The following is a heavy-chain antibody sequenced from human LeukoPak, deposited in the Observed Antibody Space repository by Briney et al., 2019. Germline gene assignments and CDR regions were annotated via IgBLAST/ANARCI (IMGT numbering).Heavy chain of an antibody. Sequence: PGGSLRLSCAASGVTFNIYAMSWVRQAPGKGLEWVSAISGSGGSTYYADSVKGRFTISRDNSKNTLSLQMNSLRVEDTALYYCAKMVAAGNMYPLRPQHWGQGTLVTVSS. CDR3: AKMVAAGNMYPLRPQH. J-gene: IGHJ1*01. CDR1: GVTFNIYA. D-gene: IGHD6-13*01. CDR2: ISGSGGST. V-gene: IGHV3-23*01.